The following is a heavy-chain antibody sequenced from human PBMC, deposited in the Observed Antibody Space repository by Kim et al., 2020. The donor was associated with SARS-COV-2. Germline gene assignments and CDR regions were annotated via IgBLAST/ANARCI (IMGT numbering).Heavy chain of an antibody. CDR3: ARWNSRRGGLDY. D-gene: IGHD3-22*01. Sequence: SQTLSLTCAISGDSVSSNGAAWHWIRQSPSRGLEWLGKTYYRSKWSTDYAVSVKSRITINPDTSKNQFSLQLNSVTPDDTAVYHCARWNSRRGGLDYWGQGTLVTVSS. CDR1: GDSVSSNGAA. CDR2: TYYRSKWST. V-gene: IGHV6-1*01. J-gene: IGHJ4*02.